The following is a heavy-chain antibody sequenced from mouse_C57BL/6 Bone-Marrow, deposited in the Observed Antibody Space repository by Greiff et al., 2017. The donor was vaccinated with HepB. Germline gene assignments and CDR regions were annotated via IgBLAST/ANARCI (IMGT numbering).Heavy chain of an antibody. D-gene: IGHD1-1*01. J-gene: IGHJ4*01. CDR3: VRPYGSSYHYAMDY. V-gene: IGHV10-1*01. Sequence: EVQLVESGGGLVQPKGSLKLSCAASGFSFNTYAMNWVRQAPGKGLEWVARIRSKSNNYATYYADSVKDRFTISRDDSESMLYLQMNNLKTEDTAMYYCVRPYGSSYHYAMDYWGQGTSVTVSS. CDR2: IRSKSNNYAT. CDR1: GFSFNTYA.